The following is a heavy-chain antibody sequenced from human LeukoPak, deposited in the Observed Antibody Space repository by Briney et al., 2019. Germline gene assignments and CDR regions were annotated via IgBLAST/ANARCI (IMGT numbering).Heavy chain of an antibody. CDR2: IYPGDSDT. Sequence: RGESLKISCKSSGYSFTSYWIGWVRQMPGKGLEWMGIIYPGDSDTRYSPSFQGQVTISADKSISTAYLQWRSLRASDTAIYYCARRGNGNNFGYWGQGSLVTVSS. V-gene: IGHV5-51*01. D-gene: IGHD5-24*01. CDR3: ARRGNGNNFGY. CDR1: GYSFTSYW. J-gene: IGHJ4*02.